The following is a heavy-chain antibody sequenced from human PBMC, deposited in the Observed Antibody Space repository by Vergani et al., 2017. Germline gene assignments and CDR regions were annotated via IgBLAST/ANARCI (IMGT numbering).Heavy chain of an antibody. D-gene: IGHD4/OR15-4a*01. Sequence: QVQLVESGGGVVQPGRSLRLSCAASGFTFSSYGMHWVRQAPGKGLEWVAVISYDGSNKYYADSVKGRFTISRDNSKNTLYLQMNSLRAEDTAVYYCARDYGAPGADAFDIWGQGTMVTVSS. J-gene: IGHJ3*02. CDR2: ISYDGSNK. CDR3: ARDYGAPGADAFDI. CDR1: GFTFSSYG. V-gene: IGHV3-30*03.